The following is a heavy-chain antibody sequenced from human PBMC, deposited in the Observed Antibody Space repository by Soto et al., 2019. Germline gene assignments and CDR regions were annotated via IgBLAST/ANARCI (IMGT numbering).Heavy chain of an antibody. CDR2: SHYSGST. Sequence: SETLSLTCTVSGGSISSCYWSWIRQPPGKGLEWIGYSHYSGSTNYNPSLNSRVTISVGTSKNQFSLKLSSVTAADTAVYYCARPLRDYFDSSGYFSWFESWGQGTLVTVS. CDR3: ARPLRDYFDSSGYFSWFES. J-gene: IGHJ5*01. CDR1: GGSISSCY. V-gene: IGHV4-59*01. D-gene: IGHD3-22*01.